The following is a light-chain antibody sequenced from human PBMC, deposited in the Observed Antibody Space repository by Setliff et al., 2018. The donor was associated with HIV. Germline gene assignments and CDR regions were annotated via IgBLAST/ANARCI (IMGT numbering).Light chain of an antibody. CDR1: SSDVGSYNF. J-gene: IGLJ1*01. CDR3: CSYTSSLTYV. Sequence: QSVLTQPASVSGSPGQSITLSCTGTSSDVGSYNFVSWYQQHPGRAPKLTIYDVTKRPSGVSDRFSGSKSGNTASLTISGLQTEDEADYYCCSYTSSLTYVFGTGTKVTVL. CDR2: DVT. V-gene: IGLV2-14*03.